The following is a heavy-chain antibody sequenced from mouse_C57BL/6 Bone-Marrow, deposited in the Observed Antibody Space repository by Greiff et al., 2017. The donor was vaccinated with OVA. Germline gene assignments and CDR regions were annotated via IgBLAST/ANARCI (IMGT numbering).Heavy chain of an antibody. CDR1: GYTFTSYW. D-gene: IGHD1-1*01. J-gene: IGHJ3*01. V-gene: IGHV1-50*01. Sequence: VQLQQSGAELARPGASVKLSCKASGYTFTSYWMQWVKQRPGQGLEWIGEIDPSDSYTNYNQKFKGKATLTVDTSSSTAYMQLSSLTSEDSAVYYCASYYGSRAWFAYWGQGTLVTVSA. CDR2: IDPSDSYT. CDR3: ASYYGSRAWFAY.